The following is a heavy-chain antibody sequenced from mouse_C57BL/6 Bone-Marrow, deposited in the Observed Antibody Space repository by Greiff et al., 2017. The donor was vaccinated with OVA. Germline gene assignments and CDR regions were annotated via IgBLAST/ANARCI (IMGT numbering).Heavy chain of an antibody. J-gene: IGHJ4*01. V-gene: IGHV1-80*01. D-gene: IGHD1-1*01. CDR3: ARLGITTVDAMDY. Sequence: VKLQQSGAELVKPGASVKISCKASGYAFSSYWMNWVKQRPGKGLEWIGQIYPGDGDTNYNGKFKGKATLTADKSSSTAYMQLSSLTSEDSAVYFCARLGITTVDAMDYWGQGTSVTVSS. CDR1: GYAFSSYW. CDR2: IYPGDGDT.